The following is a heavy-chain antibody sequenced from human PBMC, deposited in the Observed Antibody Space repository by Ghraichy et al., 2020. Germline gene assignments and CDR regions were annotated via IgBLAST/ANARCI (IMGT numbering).Heavy chain of an antibody. J-gene: IGHJ5*02. Sequence: GGSLRLSCAASGFTFSSYGMHWVRQAPGKGLEWVAFIRYDGSNKYYADSVKGRFTISRDNSKNTLYLQMNSLRAEDTAVYYCAKDPTVWFGESSFDPWGQGTLVTVSS. V-gene: IGHV3-30*02. CDR3: AKDPTVWFGESSFDP. CDR1: GFTFSSYG. CDR2: IRYDGSNK. D-gene: IGHD3-10*01.